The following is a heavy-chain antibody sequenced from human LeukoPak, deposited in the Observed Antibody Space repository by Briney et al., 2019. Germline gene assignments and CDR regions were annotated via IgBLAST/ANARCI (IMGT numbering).Heavy chain of an antibody. CDR2: TKQDGSEK. V-gene: IGHV3-7*01. J-gene: IGHJ4*02. CDR3: ASYRYSRSCYLH. CDR1: GFTFSHYW. D-gene: IGHD6-13*01. Sequence: PGGSLRPSCAASGFTFSHYWITWVRQAPGKGLEWVANTKQDGSEKYYVDSVKDRFTISRDNAKNSLYLQMNSLRAEDTAVYFCASYRYSRSCYLHWDQGTLVTVSS.